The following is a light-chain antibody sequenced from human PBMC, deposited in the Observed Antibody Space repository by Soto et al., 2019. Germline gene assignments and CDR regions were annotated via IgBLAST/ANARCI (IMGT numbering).Light chain of an antibody. V-gene: IGLV2-14*01. CDR3: SSYTNSNTQV. Sequence: QSVLTQPASVSGSPGQSITISCTGTSNDVGGYNYVSWYQQHPGKAPKLMIYEVSNWPSGVSNRFSGSKSGNTASLTISGLQAEDEAEYYCSSYTNSNTQVFGGGTKLTVL. CDR2: EVS. CDR1: SNDVGGYNY. J-gene: IGLJ3*02.